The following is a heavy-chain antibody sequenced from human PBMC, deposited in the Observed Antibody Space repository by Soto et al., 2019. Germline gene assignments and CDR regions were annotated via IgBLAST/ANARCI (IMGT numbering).Heavy chain of an antibody. Sequence: SETLSLTCTVSGGSISSDANFWSWIRQLPGRGLEWIGYISYTGRTYYTPSLNSRLTISLDTSKNLFSLRLSAVTAADTAVYFCARGSFSSSSSWFDPWGQGTLVTVS. CDR1: GGSISSDANF. D-gene: IGHD6-6*01. J-gene: IGHJ5*02. V-gene: IGHV4-31*03. CDR3: ARGSFSSSSSWFDP. CDR2: ISYTGRT.